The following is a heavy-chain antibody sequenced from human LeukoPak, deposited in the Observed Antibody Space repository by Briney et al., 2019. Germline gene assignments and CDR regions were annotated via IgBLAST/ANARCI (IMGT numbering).Heavy chain of an antibody. J-gene: IGHJ4*02. V-gene: IGHV3-48*04. D-gene: IGHD1-26*01. Sequence: GGSLRLSCAASGFTFSTYSMNWVRQAPGKGLEWVSYISTRSSTIYYADSVKGRFTISRDNAKNSLYLQMNSLRAEDTAVYYCARSIVGATPPDYWGQGTLVTVSS. CDR3: ARSIVGATPPDY. CDR1: GFTFSTYS. CDR2: ISTRSSTI.